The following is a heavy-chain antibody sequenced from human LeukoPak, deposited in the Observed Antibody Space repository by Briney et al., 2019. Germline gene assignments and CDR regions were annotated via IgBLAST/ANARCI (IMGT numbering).Heavy chain of an antibody. Sequence: PGGSLRLSCAASGFTFSSYSMNWVRQAPGKGLEWVSSISTSSSYIYYAASVNGRFTISRDNAKSLLYLQKKGLEAENSAWYYGARDLEINWNYKGHMDVWGKGTTVTVSS. CDR3: ARDLEINWNYKGHMDV. J-gene: IGHJ6*03. V-gene: IGHV3-21*03. CDR2: ISTSSSYI. D-gene: IGHD1-7*01. CDR1: GFTFSSYS.